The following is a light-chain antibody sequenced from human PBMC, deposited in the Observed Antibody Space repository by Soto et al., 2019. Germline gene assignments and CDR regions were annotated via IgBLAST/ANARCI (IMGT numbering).Light chain of an antibody. J-gene: IGKJ5*01. CDR1: QSVASN. Sequence: EIVMTQSAATVSVSPGERATLSCRASQSVASNLAWYQQKPGQAPRLLIYGASNRATGIPDRFSGGGSGTDFTLTIDNLGPEDFAIYYCQQRSNWPAITFGQGTRLEIK. V-gene: IGKV3-11*01. CDR3: QQRSNWPAIT. CDR2: GAS.